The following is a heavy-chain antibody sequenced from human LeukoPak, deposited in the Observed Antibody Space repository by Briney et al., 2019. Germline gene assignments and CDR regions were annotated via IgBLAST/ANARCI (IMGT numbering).Heavy chain of an antibody. D-gene: IGHD2-15*01. Sequence: SETLSLTCTVSGDSFNNYYWHWIRQPPGKSLDWIGYIYFTGSTNYNPSLESRVTMSVDTSKNQFSLYLSSVTAADTAIYYCARHEVIAAFDYWGQGTLVTVSS. V-gene: IGHV4-59*08. J-gene: IGHJ4*02. CDR3: ARHEVIAAFDY. CDR1: GDSFNNYY. CDR2: IYFTGST.